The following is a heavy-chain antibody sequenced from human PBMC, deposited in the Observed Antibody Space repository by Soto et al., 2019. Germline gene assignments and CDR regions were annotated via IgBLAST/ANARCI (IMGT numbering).Heavy chain of an antibody. J-gene: IGHJ4*02. V-gene: IGHV1-18*01. CDR2: ISVYNGNT. D-gene: IGHD3-22*01. CDR1: GYSFTSYG. Sequence: GESLKISCKGSGYSFTSYGISWVRQAPGQGLEWMGWISVYNGNTNYAQNLQGRVTMTTDTSTATVSMELRNLKSDDTAVYYCVRDRLRGYDNSGFYSGGQGTLVTVSS. CDR3: VRDRLRGYDNSGFYS.